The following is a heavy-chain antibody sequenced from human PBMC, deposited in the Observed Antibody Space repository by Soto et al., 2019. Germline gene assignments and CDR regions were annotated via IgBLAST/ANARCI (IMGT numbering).Heavy chain of an antibody. V-gene: IGHV1-18*01. J-gene: IGHJ5*02. Sequence: QVQLMQSGAEVKKPGASVKVSCKASGYTFTNYGISWVRQAPGQGLEWMGWINGYNGYTNYAQKFQGRVTMATDTSTNTAYMERRSLRADDTAIYYCARDGDEEANFDPWGQGTLVTVSS. D-gene: IGHD4-17*01. CDR3: ARDGDEEANFDP. CDR2: INGYNGYT. CDR1: GYTFTNYG.